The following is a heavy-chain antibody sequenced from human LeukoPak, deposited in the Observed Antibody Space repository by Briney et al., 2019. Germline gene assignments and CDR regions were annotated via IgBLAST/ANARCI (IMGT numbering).Heavy chain of an antibody. J-gene: IGHJ5*02. D-gene: IGHD1-26*01. V-gene: IGHV4-59*01. CDR3: ATYIVGAYNWCDP. CDR1: GGSISSYY. Sequence: SETLSLTCAVSGGSISSYYWSWIRQPPGKGLEWIGYIHDSGSTNYNPSLNNRVTFSLDTSKNQFFLKLSSVTTADTAVYYCATYIVGAYNWCDPWGQGTLVTVSS. CDR2: IHDSGST.